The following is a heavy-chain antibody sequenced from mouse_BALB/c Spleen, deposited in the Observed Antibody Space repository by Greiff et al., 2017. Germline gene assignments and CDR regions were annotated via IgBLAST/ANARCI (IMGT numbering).Heavy chain of an antibody. V-gene: IGHV2-9*02. J-gene: IGHJ3*01. CDR2: IWAGGST. D-gene: IGHD2-4*01. CDR1: GFSLTSYG. CDR3: ARDPVDYDESLFAY. Sequence: QVQLKESGPGLVAPSQSLSITCTVSGFSLTSYGVHWVRQPPGKGLEWLGVIWAGGSTNYNSALMSRLSISKDNSKSQVFLKMNSLQTDDTAMYYCARDPVDYDESLFAYWGQGTLVTVSA.